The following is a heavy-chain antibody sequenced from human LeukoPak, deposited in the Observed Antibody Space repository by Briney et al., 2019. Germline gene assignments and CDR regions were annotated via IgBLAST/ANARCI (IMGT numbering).Heavy chain of an antibody. V-gene: IGHV4-34*01. Sequence: SETLSLTCAVYGGSFSGYYWSWIRQPPGKGLELIGEINHSGSTNYNPSLKSRVTISVDTSKHQFSLKLSSVTAADTAVYYCARNRPRLWFGEGFFDYWGQGTLVTVSS. D-gene: IGHD3-10*01. CDR2: INHSGST. CDR3: ARNRPRLWFGEGFFDY. J-gene: IGHJ4*02. CDR1: GGSFSGYY.